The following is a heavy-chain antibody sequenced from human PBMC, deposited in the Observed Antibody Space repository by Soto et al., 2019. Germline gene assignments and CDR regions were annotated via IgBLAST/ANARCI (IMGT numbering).Heavy chain of an antibody. D-gene: IGHD3-3*01. CDR3: AHRVLRTVYGLVATSAIYFVG. J-gene: IGHJ4*02. V-gene: IGHV2-5*02. CDR2: ISWEDDK. Sequence: QITLNESGPTQVKPRQTLTLTCTFSGFSLTTSGLGVGWIRQSPGKAPEWLALISWEDDKRYSPSMKSRLTIAKDTSKNQVVLALADLDPADTSTSYCAHRVLRTVYGLVATSAIYFVGWGQGTPVSVSS. CDR1: GFSLTTSGLG.